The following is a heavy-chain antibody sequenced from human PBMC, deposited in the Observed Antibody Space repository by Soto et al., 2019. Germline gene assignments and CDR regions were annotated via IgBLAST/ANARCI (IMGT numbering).Heavy chain of an antibody. V-gene: IGHV4-61*08. Sequence: SETLSLTCTVSGAALSSGGYFYTWVRQPPGKGLEWLGYIYYSGGTNYNPSLKSRLTMSLDRSNNQFSLTLNSVTAADTAVYYCARAQFYSGSGRYNNLMFDPWGQGTQVTVSS. CDR3: ARAQFYSGSGRYNNLMFDP. J-gene: IGHJ5*02. CDR1: GAALSSGGYF. CDR2: IYYSGGT. D-gene: IGHD3-10*01.